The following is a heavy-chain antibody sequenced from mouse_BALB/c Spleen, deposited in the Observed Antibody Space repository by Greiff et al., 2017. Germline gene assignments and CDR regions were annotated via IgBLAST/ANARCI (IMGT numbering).Heavy chain of an antibody. CDR3: NAWATRGFDY. J-gene: IGHJ2*01. CDR2: IDPENGDT. V-gene: IGHV14-4*02. Sequence: DVKLVESGAELVRSGASVKLSCTASGFNIKDYYMHWVKQRPEQGLEWIGWIDPENGDTEYAPKFQGKATMTADTSSNTAYLQLSSLTSEDTAVYYCNAWATRGFDYWGQGTTLTVSS. CDR1: GFNIKDYY.